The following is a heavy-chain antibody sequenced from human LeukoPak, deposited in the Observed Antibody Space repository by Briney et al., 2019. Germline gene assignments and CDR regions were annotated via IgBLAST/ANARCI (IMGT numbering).Heavy chain of an antibody. CDR2: IKSKTDGGTT. CDR1: GLTFGNAW. V-gene: IGHV3-15*07. Sequence: GGSLRLSCAASGLTFGNAWMKWVRQAPGKGLEWVGRIKSKTDGGTTDYAAPVKGRFAISRDDSKNTLYLQMNSLKTEDTAVYYCWGGDSSGYDYWGQGTLVTVSS. CDR3: WGGDSSGYDY. J-gene: IGHJ4*02. D-gene: IGHD3-22*01.